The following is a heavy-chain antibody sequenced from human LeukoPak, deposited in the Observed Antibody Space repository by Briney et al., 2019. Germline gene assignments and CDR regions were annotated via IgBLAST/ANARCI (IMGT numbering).Heavy chain of an antibody. J-gene: IGHJ4*02. CDR2: ITSSSSTI. V-gene: IGHV3-48*02. CDR1: GFTFSSYS. CDR3: ARGATPDY. Sequence: SGGSLRLSCAVSGFTFSSYSMSWVRQAPGKGLQWVSYITSSSSTIYYADSVKGRFTISRDNARNSLYLQMNSLRDEDTAVYYCARGATPDYWGQGTLVTVSS.